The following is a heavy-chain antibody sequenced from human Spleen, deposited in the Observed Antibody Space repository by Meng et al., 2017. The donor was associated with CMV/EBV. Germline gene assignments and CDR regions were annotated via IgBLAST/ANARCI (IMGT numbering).Heavy chain of an antibody. CDR3: AKDLPVVVIAISPADY. Sequence: GESLKISCAVSGFTVSSNYMSWVRQAPGKGLEWVSVIYSGGSTYYADSVKGRFTISRDNSKNTLYLQMNSLRAEDTAVYYCAKDLPVVVIAISPADYWGQGTLVTVSS. CDR1: GFTVSSNY. CDR2: IYSGGST. J-gene: IGHJ4*02. V-gene: IGHV3-53*01. D-gene: IGHD2-21*01.